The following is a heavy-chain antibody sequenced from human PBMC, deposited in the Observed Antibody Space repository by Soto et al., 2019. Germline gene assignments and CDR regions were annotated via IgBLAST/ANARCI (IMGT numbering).Heavy chain of an antibody. Sequence: EVQLVESGGGLVQPGRSLRLSCAASGFTFDDYAMHWVRQAPGKGLEWVSGISWNSGSIGYADSVKGRFTISRDNAKNSLYLQINSLRAEDTALYYCAKSDGYYTGWFDPWGQGTLVTVSS. CDR2: ISWNSGSI. D-gene: IGHD3-3*01. V-gene: IGHV3-9*01. CDR1: GFTFDDYA. CDR3: AKSDGYYTGWFDP. J-gene: IGHJ5*02.